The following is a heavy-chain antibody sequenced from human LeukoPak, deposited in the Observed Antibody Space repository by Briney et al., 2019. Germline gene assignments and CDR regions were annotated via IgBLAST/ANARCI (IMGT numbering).Heavy chain of an antibody. CDR2: ISYSGST. J-gene: IGHJ4*02. V-gene: IGHV4-31*03. CDR3: ASGIARPDYDSSGFKFDY. CDR1: GGPTSIGGYC. D-gene: IGHD3-22*01. Sequence: SETLSLTCTLSGGPTSIGGYCWSWIRQHPGKCREWIGYISYSGSTYYNPSLKSRVTISVDTSKNQISLKLSSVTAADTAVYYCASGIARPDYDSSGFKFDYWGQGTLVTVSS.